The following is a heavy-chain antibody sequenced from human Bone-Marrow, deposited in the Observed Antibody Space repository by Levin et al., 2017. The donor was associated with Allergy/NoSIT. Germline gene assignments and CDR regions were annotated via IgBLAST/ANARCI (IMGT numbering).Heavy chain of an antibody. D-gene: IGHD5-18*01. J-gene: IGHJ4*02. CDR3: ARRGYSYGSTSPNFDY. V-gene: IGHV5-51*01. Sequence: KVSCKGSGYSFTSYWIGWVRQMPGKGLEWMGIIYPGDSDTRYSPSFQGQVTISADKSISTAYLQWSSLKASDTAMYYCARRGYSYGSTSPNFDYWGQGTLVTVSS. CDR2: IYPGDSDT. CDR1: GYSFTSYW.